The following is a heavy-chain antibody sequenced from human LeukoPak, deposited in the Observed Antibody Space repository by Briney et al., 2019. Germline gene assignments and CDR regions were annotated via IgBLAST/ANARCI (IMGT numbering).Heavy chain of an antibody. V-gene: IGHV4-38-2*02. CDR2: IYHSGST. CDR3: AKSNGYGLVDI. J-gene: IGHJ3*02. CDR1: GYSISSGYY. Sequence: SETLSLTCTVSGYSISSGYYWGWIRQPPGKGLEWIGSIYHSGSTYYNPSLKSRVTISLDTSRNQFSLKLYSVTAADTAVYYCAKSNGYGLVDIWGQGTMVTVSS. D-gene: IGHD3-10*01.